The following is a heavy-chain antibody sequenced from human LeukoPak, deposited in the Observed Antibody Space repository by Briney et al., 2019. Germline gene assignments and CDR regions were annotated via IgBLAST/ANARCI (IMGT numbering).Heavy chain of an antibody. CDR1: GFTVSSNY. V-gene: IGHV3-66*01. CDR3: AKDGPSSWYPYYFDY. Sequence: GGSLRLSCAASGFTVSSNYMSWVRQAPGKGLEWVSVIYSGGSTYYADSVKGRFTISRDNSKNTLYLQMNSLRAEDTAVYYCAKDGPSSWYPYYFDYWGQGTLVTVSS. J-gene: IGHJ4*02. D-gene: IGHD6-13*01. CDR2: IYSGGST.